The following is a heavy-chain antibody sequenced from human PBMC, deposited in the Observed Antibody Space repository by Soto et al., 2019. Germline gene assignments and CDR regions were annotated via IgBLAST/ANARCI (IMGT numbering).Heavy chain of an antibody. CDR1: GFTFSDSG. CDR2: IWSDGSDK. Sequence: QVQLVESGGGVVQPGGSLRLSCATSGFTFSDSGMHWVRQAPGKGLEWVAVIWSDGSDKSYADSVEGRFTISRDNSKNTLYLQMNRPRAGDTGGYYCVRSNRYSSPAGWGGGFDYWGQGTLVTVSS. J-gene: IGHJ4*02. V-gene: IGHV3-33*01. CDR3: VRSNRYSSPAGWGGGFDY. D-gene: IGHD6-13*01.